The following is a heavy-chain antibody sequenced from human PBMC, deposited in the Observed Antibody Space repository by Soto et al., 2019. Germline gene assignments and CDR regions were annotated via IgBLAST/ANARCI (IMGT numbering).Heavy chain of an antibody. CDR2: INPNSGGT. D-gene: IGHD6-13*01. V-gene: IGHV1-2*02. J-gene: IGHJ4*02. Sequence: VASVKVSCKASGYTFTGYYMHWVRQAPGQGLEWMGWINPNSGGTNYAQKFQGRVTMTRDTSISTAYMELSRLRSDDTAVYYCATDLKLQQLPLSGYWGQRTLVTYSS. CDR1: GYTFTGYY. CDR3: ATDLKLQQLPLSGY.